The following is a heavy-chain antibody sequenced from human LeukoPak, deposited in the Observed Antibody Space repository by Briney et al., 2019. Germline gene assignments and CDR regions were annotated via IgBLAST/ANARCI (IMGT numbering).Heavy chain of an antibody. V-gene: IGHV3-15*01. CDR1: GFTFSNAW. CDR3: TTAATPGYSYGYGTYYYYYYMDV. J-gene: IGHJ6*03. CDR2: IKSKTDGGTT. Sequence: GGSLRLSCAASGFTFSNAWMSWVRQAPGKGLEWVGRIKSKTDGGTTDYAAPVKGRFTISRDDSKNTLYLQMNSLKTEDTDVYYCTTAATPGYSYGYGTYYYYYYMDVWGKGTTVTVSS. D-gene: IGHD5-18*01.